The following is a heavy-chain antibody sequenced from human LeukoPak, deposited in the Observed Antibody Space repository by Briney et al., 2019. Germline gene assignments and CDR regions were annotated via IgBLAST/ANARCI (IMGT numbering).Heavy chain of an antibody. CDR3: ASYTGSSSPYYYYYYMDV. Sequence: SETLSLTCTVSGGSISSSSYYWGWIRQPPGTGLEWIGSVYYSGSTYCNPSLKSRVTISVDTSKNQFSLKLSSVTAADTAVYYCASYTGSSSPYYYYYYMDVWRKGTTVTVSS. J-gene: IGHJ6*03. CDR2: VYYSGST. D-gene: IGHD1-26*01. V-gene: IGHV4-39*01. CDR1: GGSISSSSYY.